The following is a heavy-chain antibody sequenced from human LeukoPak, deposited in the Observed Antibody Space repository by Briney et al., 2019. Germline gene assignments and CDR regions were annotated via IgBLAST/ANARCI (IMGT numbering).Heavy chain of an antibody. CDR1: GDSVSSNSAA. D-gene: IGHD5-18*01. J-gene: IGHJ6*02. V-gene: IGHV6-1*01. CDR2: TYYRSKWYN. CDR3: ARAGIQLGRQYYYYGMDV. Sequence: SQTLSLTCAISGDSVSSNSAAWNWIRQSPSRGLEWLGRTYYRSKWYNDYAVSVKSRITINPDTSKNQFSLQLNPVTPEDTAVYYCARAGIQLGRQYYYYGMDVWGQGTTVTVSS.